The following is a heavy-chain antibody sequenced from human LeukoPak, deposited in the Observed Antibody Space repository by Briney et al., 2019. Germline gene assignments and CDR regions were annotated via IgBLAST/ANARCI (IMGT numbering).Heavy chain of an antibody. CDR2: MNPNSGNT. Sequence: ASVKVSCKASGYTFTSYDINWVRQATGQGLEWMGWMNPNSGNTGYAQKFQGRVTITRNTSISTAYMELSSLRSEDTAVYYCARGDMDYYDSMYYFDYWGQGTLVTVSS. J-gene: IGHJ4*02. V-gene: IGHV1-8*03. D-gene: IGHD3-22*01. CDR3: ARGDMDYYDSMYYFDY. CDR1: GYTFTSYD.